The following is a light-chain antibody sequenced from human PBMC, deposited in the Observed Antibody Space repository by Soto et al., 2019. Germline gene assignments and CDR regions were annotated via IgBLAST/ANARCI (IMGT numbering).Light chain of an antibody. CDR1: QSVSSK. CDR2: GAS. V-gene: IGKV3-20*01. Sequence: EIVMTQSPATLSVSPGERATLSCRASQSVSSKLAWYQQKPGQAPRLVIYGASTRATGIPDRFSGSGSGTDFTLTISRLEPEDFAVYYCQQYGSSPTWTFGQGTKVDIK. CDR3: QQYGSSPTWT. J-gene: IGKJ1*01.